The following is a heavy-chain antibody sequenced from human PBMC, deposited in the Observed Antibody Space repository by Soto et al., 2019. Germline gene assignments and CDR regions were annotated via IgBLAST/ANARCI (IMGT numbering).Heavy chain of an antibody. CDR3: ARSQPPEYSSSLGYYYYYGMDV. CDR1: GYTFTGYY. V-gene: IGHV1-2*04. J-gene: IGHJ6*02. Sequence: QVQLVQSGAEVKKPGASVKVSCKASGYTFTGYYMHWVRQAPGQGLEWMGWINPNSGGTNYAQKFQGWVTMTRDTSISTAYMELSRLRSDDTAVYYCARSQPPEYSSSLGYYYYYGMDVWGQGTTVTVSS. CDR2: INPNSGGT. D-gene: IGHD6-6*01.